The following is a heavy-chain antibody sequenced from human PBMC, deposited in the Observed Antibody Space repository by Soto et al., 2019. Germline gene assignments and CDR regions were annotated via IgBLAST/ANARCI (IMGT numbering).Heavy chain of an antibody. CDR2: IYYSGST. CDR1: GGSISSSSYY. CDR3: ASSCSGGSCYSLGQDWFDP. J-gene: IGHJ5*02. D-gene: IGHD2-15*01. V-gene: IGHV4-39*01. Sequence: WETLSLTCTVSGGSISSSSYYWGWIRQPPGKGLEWIGSIYYSGSTYYNPSLKSRVTISVDTSKNQFSLKLSSVTAADTAVYYCASSCSGGSCYSLGQDWFDPWGQGTLVTVSS.